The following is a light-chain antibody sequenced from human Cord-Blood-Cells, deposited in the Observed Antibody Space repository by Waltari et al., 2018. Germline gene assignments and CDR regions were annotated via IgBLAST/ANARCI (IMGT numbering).Light chain of an antibody. CDR2: YDS. Sequence: SYVLTQPPSVSVAPGKTARINCGGNNIGSKRVHWYQQKPGQAPVLVIYYDSDRPSGIPERFSGSNSGNTATLTISRVEAGDEADYYCQVWDSSSDHRVFGGGTKLTVL. CDR3: QVWDSSSDHRV. J-gene: IGLJ3*02. V-gene: IGLV3-21*04. CDR1: NIGSKR.